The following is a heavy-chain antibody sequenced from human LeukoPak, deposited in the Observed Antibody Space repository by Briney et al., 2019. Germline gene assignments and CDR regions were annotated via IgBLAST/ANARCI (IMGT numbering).Heavy chain of an antibody. Sequence: PSETLSLTCAVSGYSISSSNWWGWIRQPPGKGLEWIGYIYYSGSTYYNPSLKSRVTMSVDTSKNQFSLKLSSVTAVDTAVYYCARTSGKGAVPRGYLDLWGRGTLVTVSS. J-gene: IGHJ2*01. CDR1: GYSISSSNW. CDR2: IYYSGST. V-gene: IGHV4-28*01. D-gene: IGHD1-1*01. CDR3: ARTSGKGAVPRGYLDL.